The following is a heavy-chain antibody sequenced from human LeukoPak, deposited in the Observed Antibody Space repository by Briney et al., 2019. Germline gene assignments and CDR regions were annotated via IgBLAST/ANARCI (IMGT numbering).Heavy chain of an antibody. V-gene: IGHV4-59*01. J-gene: IGHJ4*02. D-gene: IGHD2-8*02. CDR2: IYYSGST. Sequence: SETLSLTCTVSGGSISSYYWSWIRQPPGKGLEWIGYIYYSGSTNYNPSLKSRVTISVDTSKNQFSLKLSSVTAAETAVYYCARESRTGEGYWGQGTLVTVSS. CDR1: GGSISSYY. CDR3: ARESRTGEGY.